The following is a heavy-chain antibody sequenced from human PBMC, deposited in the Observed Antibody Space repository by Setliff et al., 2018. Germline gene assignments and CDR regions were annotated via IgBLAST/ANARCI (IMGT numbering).Heavy chain of an antibody. CDR2: ISGSGVST. D-gene: IGHD3-10*01. J-gene: IGHJ6*03. CDR1: GFTFSSYA. CDR3: ARNPPTMVRGVIYYYYMDV. V-gene: IGHV3-23*01. Sequence: GGSLRLSCAASGFTFSSYAMSWVRQAPGKGLEWVSAISGSGVSTYYADSVKGRFTISRDNSKNTLYLQMNSLRAEDTAVYYCARNPPTMVRGVIYYYYMDVWGKGTTVTVSS.